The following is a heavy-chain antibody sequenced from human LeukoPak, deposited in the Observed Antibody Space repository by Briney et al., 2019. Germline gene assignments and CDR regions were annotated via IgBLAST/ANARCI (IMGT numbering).Heavy chain of an antibody. CDR1: DGSISSYY. J-gene: IGHJ4*02. CDR3: ASGTYYYFDF. CDR2: IYYSGST. Sequence: KPSETLSLTCTVSDGSISSYYWSWIRQPPGKGLEWIGYIYYSGSTNYNPSLKNRVTISVDTSKNQFSLKLRSVTAADTAVYYCASGTYYYFDFWGQGTLVTVSS. D-gene: IGHD1-26*01. V-gene: IGHV4-59*08.